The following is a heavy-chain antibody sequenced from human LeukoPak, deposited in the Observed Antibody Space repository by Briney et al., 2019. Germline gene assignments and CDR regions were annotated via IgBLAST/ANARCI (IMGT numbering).Heavy chain of an antibody. Sequence: SVKVSCKSSGGTFSSYAISWVRQAPGQGLEWMGGIISIFGTANYAQKFQGRVTITADESTSTAYMELSSLRSEDTAVYYCAREGAEVSGAFDIWGQGTMVTVSS. CDR3: AREGAEVSGAFDI. D-gene: IGHD3-10*01. CDR1: GGTFSSYA. CDR2: IISIFGTA. V-gene: IGHV1-69*01. J-gene: IGHJ3*02.